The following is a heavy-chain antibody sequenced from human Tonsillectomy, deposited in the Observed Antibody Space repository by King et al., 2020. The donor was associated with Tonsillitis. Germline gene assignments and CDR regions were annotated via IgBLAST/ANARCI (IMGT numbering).Heavy chain of an antibody. D-gene: IGHD2-2*01. Sequence: VQLQQWGAGLLKPSETLSLTCAVYGGSFSGYYWSWIRQPPGKGLEWIGEINHSGSTNYNPSLKSRVTISVDTSKNQFSLKLSSVTAADTAVYYCARGRVVVVPAAYYYYYYMDVWGKGTTVTVSS. CDR1: GGSFSGYY. CDR3: ARGRVVVVPAAYYYYYYMDV. CDR2: INHSGST. V-gene: IGHV4-34*01. J-gene: IGHJ6*03.